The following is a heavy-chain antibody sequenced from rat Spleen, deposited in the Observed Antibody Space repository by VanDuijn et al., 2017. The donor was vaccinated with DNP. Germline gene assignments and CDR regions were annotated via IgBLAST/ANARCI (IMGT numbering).Heavy chain of an antibody. J-gene: IGHJ4*01. CDR2: ITYDGGST. V-gene: IGHV5-19*01. D-gene: IGHD1-2*01. Sequence: EVRLVESGGGLVQPGRSLKLSCAASGITFSNSGMHWIRQAPTKGLEWVAYITYDGGSTYYRDSVKGRFTISRDNAENTVCLQMNSLRSEDMATYYCTRDNYSSYMPYYYAMDAWGQGTSVTVSS. CDR3: TRDNYSSYMPYYYAMDA. CDR1: GITFSNSG.